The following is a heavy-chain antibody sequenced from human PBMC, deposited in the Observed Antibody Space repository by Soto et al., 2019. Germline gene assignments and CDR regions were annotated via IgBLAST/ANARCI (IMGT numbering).Heavy chain of an antibody. CDR3: AAGRPPSPYDWFSARDV. J-gene: IGHJ6*02. CDR2: ISSGSTSI. V-gene: IGHV3-48*02. D-gene: IGHD3-9*01. CDR1: GFSISAYI. Sequence: EVQLVESGGGLVNPGGSLRLSCTASGFSISAYILQWVRQVPGKGLEWVSYISSGSTSIYYADSVKGRFTISRDNAENSLFLPMNRLRDEDTAVYCCAAGRPPSPYDWFSARDVWGQGTTVSVAS.